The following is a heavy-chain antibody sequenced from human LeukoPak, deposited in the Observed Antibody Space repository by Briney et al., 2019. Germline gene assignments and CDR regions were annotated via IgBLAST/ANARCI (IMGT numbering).Heavy chain of an antibody. CDR1: GGSISSYY. J-gene: IGHJ1*01. Sequence: ASETLSLTCTVSGGSISSYYWSWIRQPPGKGLEWIGYIYYSGSTNYNPSLKSRVTISVDTSKNQFSLKLSSVTAADTAVYYCASGPSGSYIDAEYLQHWGQGTLVTVSS. CDR2: IYYSGST. V-gene: IGHV4-59*01. CDR3: ASGPSGSYIDAEYLQH. D-gene: IGHD1-26*01.